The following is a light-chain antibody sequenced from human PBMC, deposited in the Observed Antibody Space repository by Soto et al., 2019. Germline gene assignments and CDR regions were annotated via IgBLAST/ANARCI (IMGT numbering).Light chain of an antibody. J-gene: IGKJ2*01. CDR1: QSISSY. V-gene: IGKV3-11*01. Sequence: EIVLTQSPATLSLSPGERVTLSCRASQSISSYLAWYQQKPGQAPRLPIYDASNRATGIPGRFSGSGSGTDFTLTISSLEPEDFAVYYCHQRSDWPRTFGQGTKLEIK. CDR2: DAS. CDR3: HQRSDWPRT.